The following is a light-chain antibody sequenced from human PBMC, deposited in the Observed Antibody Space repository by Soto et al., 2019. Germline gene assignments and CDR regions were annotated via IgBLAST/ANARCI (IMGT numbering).Light chain of an antibody. Sequence: DIPMTQSPSSLSASVGDRVTITCRASQSISSYLNWYQQKPGKAPKLLIYAASSLQSGVPSRFSGSGSGTDFTLTISSLQPEDFATYYCQQSYSTPQRTFGQGTKVAIQ. CDR3: QQSYSTPQRT. J-gene: IGKJ1*01. V-gene: IGKV1-39*01. CDR1: QSISSY. CDR2: AAS.